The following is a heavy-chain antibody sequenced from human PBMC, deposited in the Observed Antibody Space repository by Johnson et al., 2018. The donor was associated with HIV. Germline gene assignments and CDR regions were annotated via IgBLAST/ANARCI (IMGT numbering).Heavy chain of an antibody. J-gene: IGHJ3*02. CDR1: GFTFDDYT. CDR2: ISWDGGSK. Sequence: EVQLVESGGVVVQPGGSLRLSCAASGFTFDDYTMHWVRQAPGKGLEWVSLISWDGGSKYYADYVKGRFTISRDKSKNSLYLQMNSLRTEDTALYYCAKDLTRYGTSGDSFDIWGQGTMVTVSS. V-gene: IGHV3-43*01. CDR3: AKDLTRYGTSGDSFDI. D-gene: IGHD6-13*01.